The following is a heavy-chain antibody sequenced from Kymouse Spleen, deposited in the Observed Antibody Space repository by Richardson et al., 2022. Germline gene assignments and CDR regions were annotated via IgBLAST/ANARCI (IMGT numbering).Heavy chain of an antibody. Sequence: QVQLQQWGAGLLKPSETLSLTCAVYGGSFSGYYWSWIRQPPGKGLEWIGEINHSGSTNYNPSLKSRVTISVDTSKNQFSLKLSSVTAADTAVYYCARGGDTAMANWFDPWGQGTLVTVSS. V-gene: IGHV4-34*01. CDR2: INHSGST. CDR1: GGSFSGYY. J-gene: IGHJ5*02. CDR3: ARGGDTAMANWFDP. D-gene: IGHD5-18,IGHD5-18*01.